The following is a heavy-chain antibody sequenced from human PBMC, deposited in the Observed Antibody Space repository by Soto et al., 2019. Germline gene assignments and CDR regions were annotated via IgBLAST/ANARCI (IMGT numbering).Heavy chain of an antibody. CDR2: ISGHNGNT. Sequence: ASVKVSCKTSGYTFTSYGISWVRQAPGQGPEWVGWISGHNGNTNHPHSLQDRVTMTTDTSRNTAYMELRSLRSDDTAVYYCARHRFNYYDDTVYYYFDYWGQGTLVTVLL. V-gene: IGHV1-18*04. CDR3: ARHRFNYYDDTVYYYFDY. CDR1: GYTFTSYG. J-gene: IGHJ4*02. D-gene: IGHD3-22*01.